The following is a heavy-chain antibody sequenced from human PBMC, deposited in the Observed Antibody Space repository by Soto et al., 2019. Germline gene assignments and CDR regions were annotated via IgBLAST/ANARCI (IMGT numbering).Heavy chain of an antibody. CDR2: IYYSGST. CDR1: GGSISSYY. Sequence: PSETLSLTCTVSGGSISSYYWSWIRQPPGKGLEWIGYIYYSGSTNYNPSLKSRVTISVDTSKNQFSLKLSSVTAADTAVYYCGRVRSSSWHQYYYYYYMDVWGKGTTVTVSS. D-gene: IGHD6-13*01. J-gene: IGHJ6*03. V-gene: IGHV4-59*01. CDR3: GRVRSSSWHQYYYYYYMDV.